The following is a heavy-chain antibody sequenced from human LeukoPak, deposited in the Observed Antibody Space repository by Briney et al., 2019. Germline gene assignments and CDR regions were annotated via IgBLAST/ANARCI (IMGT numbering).Heavy chain of an antibody. D-gene: IGHD2-15*01. CDR3: ARDPSLPYCSGGSCYSHYYYYGMDV. CDR2: IYSGGNT. V-gene: IGHV3-53*01. Sequence: GGSLRLSCAASGFTVSSNYMSWVRQAPGKGREGVSVIYSGGNTYYADSVKGRFTISRDNSKNTLYLQMNSLRAEDTAVYYCARDPSLPYCSGGSCYSHYYYYGMDVWGQGTTVTVSS. J-gene: IGHJ6*02. CDR1: GFTVSSNY.